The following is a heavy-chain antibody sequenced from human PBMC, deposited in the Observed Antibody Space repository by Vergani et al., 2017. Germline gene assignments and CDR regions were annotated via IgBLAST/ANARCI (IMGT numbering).Heavy chain of an antibody. Sequence: EVQLVQSGAEVKTPGESLRISCKGSGYSFTSYWISWVRQMPGKGLEWMGRIDPSDSYTNYSPSFQGHVTISADKSISTAYLQWSSLKASDTAMYYCARAGYSSSPTHDWGQGTLVTVSS. D-gene: IGHD6-13*01. CDR1: GYSFTSYW. CDR2: IDPSDSYT. J-gene: IGHJ4*02. V-gene: IGHV5-10-1*03. CDR3: ARAGYSSSPTHD.